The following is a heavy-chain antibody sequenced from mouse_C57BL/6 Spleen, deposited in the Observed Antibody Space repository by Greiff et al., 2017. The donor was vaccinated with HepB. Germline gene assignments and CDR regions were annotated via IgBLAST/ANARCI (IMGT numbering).Heavy chain of an antibody. CDR1: GYTFTSSW. D-gene: IGHD1-2*01. CDR3: ARGGATAPAGYFDV. V-gene: IGHV1-69*01. Sequence: QVQLQQPGAELVLPGASVKLSCKASGYTFTSSWMHWVKQRPGQGLEWIGEIDPSDSYTNYNQKFKGKSTLTVDKSSSTAYMQLSSMTSEDSAVYYCARGGATAPAGYFDVWGTGTTVTVSS. J-gene: IGHJ1*03. CDR2: IDPSDSYT.